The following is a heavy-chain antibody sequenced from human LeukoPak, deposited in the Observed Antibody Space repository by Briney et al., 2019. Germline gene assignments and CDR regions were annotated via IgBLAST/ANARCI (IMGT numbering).Heavy chain of an antibody. CDR3: ATGNYHAFDI. V-gene: IGHV3-74*01. J-gene: IGHJ3*02. CDR2: LNSDGSST. Sequence: GGSLRLSCAASGFTFSSYWMHWVRQAPGKGLVWVSCLNSDGSSTRYADSVRGRFTISRDNAKNTLYLQMNSLRAEDTAVYYCATGNYHAFDIWGQGTMVTVSS. D-gene: IGHD1-7*01. CDR1: GFTFSSYW.